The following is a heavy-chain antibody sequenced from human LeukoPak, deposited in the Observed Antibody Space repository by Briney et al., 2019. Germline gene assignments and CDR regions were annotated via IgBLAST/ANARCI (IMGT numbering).Heavy chain of an antibody. V-gene: IGHV4-59*01. CDR3: ARAFIRARSNYFDY. J-gene: IGHJ4*02. CDR1: GGSISSYY. Sequence: SETLSLTCTVSGGSISSYYWSWIRQPPGKGLEWIGYIYYIGSTNYNPSLKSRVTISVDTSKNQFSLNLSSVTAADTAVYYCARAFIRARSNYFDYWGQGTLVTVSS. D-gene: IGHD3-16*02. CDR2: IYYIGST.